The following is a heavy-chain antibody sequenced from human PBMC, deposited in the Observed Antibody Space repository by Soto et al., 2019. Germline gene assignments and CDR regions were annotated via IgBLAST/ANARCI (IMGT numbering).Heavy chain of an antibody. CDR3: AGIVVVPAASDYYGMDV. V-gene: IGHV1-69*06. D-gene: IGHD2-2*01. CDR1: GGTFSSYA. Sequence: QVQLVQSGAEVKKPGSSVKVSYKASGGTFSSYAISWVRQAPGQGLEWMGGIIPIFGTANYAQKFQGRVTITADKSTSTAYMELSSLRSEDTAVYYCAGIVVVPAASDYYGMDVWGQGTTVTVSS. CDR2: IIPIFGTA. J-gene: IGHJ6*02.